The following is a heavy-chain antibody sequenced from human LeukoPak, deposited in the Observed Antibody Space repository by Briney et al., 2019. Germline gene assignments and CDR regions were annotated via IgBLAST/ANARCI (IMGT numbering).Heavy chain of an antibody. CDR1: GGSISSYY. Sequence: IPSETLSLXCTVSGGSISSYYWSWIRQPPGKELEWIGYIYYSRSTNYNPSLKSRVTISVDTSKNQFSLKLSSVTAADTAVYYCARTQGYDFWSGYDDAFDIWGQGTMVTVSS. D-gene: IGHD3-3*01. CDR2: IYYSRST. V-gene: IGHV4-59*01. J-gene: IGHJ3*02. CDR3: ARTQGYDFWSGYDDAFDI.